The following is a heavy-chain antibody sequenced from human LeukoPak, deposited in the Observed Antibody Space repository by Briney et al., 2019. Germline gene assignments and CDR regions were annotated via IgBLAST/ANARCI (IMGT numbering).Heavy chain of an antibody. V-gene: IGHV4-34*01. CDR3: ASREWLLPRSKTSFDY. Sequence: PSETLSLTCAVYGGSFSGYYWSWIRQPPGKGLEWIGEINHSGSTNYNPSLKSRVTISVDTSKNQFSLKLSSVTAADTAVYYCASREWLLPRSKTSFDYWGQGTLVTASS. D-gene: IGHD3-22*01. J-gene: IGHJ4*02. CDR2: INHSGST. CDR1: GGSFSGYY.